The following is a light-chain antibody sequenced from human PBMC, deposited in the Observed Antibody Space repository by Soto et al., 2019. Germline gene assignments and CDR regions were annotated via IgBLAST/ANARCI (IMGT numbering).Light chain of an antibody. CDR1: SSDVGGYNY. J-gene: IGLJ2*01. CDR2: EVS. Sequence: QSALTQPASVSGSPGQSITISCTGTSSDVGGYNYVSWYQQHPGKAPKLMIYEVSNRPSGVSNRFSGSKSGNTASLTISGLQAEYEADYYCSSYPSSSTTHVVFGGGTKLTVL. CDR3: SSYPSSSTTHVV. V-gene: IGLV2-14*01.